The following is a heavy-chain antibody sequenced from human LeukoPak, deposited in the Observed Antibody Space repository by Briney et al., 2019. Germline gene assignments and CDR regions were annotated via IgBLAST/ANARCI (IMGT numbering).Heavy chain of an antibody. Sequence: PSETLSLTCSVSGGSINVDYWNWIRQSPGKGLEWIGSISYSGSTNYNPSLKSRVTISIDTSKNRFSLKVSSVTAADTAMYYCARGGSRSYTSSTLDYWGQGTLVTVSS. J-gene: IGHJ4*02. V-gene: IGHV4-59*01. CDR2: ISYSGST. CDR1: GGSINVDY. D-gene: IGHD6-6*01. CDR3: ARGGSRSYTSSTLDY.